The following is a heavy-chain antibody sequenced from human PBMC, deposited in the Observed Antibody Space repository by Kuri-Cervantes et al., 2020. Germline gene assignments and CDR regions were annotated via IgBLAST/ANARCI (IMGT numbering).Heavy chain of an antibody. CDR3: ARDRTIAAAGGN. J-gene: IGHJ4*02. Sequence: SETLSLTCAVYGGSFSGYYWSWIRQPPGKGLEWIGEINHSGSTNYNPSLKSRVTISVDKSKNQFSLKLSSVTAADTAVYYCARDRTIAAAGGNWGQGTLVTVSS. CDR1: GGSFSGYY. D-gene: IGHD6-13*01. CDR2: INHSGST. V-gene: IGHV4-34*01.